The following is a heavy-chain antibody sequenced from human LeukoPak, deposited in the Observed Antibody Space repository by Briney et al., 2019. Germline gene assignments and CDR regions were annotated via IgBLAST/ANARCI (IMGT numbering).Heavy chain of an antibody. J-gene: IGHJ4*02. CDR2: IYYSGST. D-gene: IGHD2-2*01. Sequence: SETLSLTCTVSGGSISSYYWSWIRQPPGKGLEWIGYIYYSGSTNYNPSLKSRVTISVDTSKNQFSLKLSSVTAADTAVYYCARASVGCSSTSCYSTQFDYWGQGTLVTVSS. CDR1: GGSISSYY. CDR3: ARASVGCSSTSCYSTQFDY. V-gene: IGHV4-59*12.